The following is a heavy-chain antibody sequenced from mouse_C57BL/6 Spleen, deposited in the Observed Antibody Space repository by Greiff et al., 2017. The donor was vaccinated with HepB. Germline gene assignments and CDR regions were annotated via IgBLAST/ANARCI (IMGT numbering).Heavy chain of an antibody. D-gene: IGHD2-5*01. CDR2: IRSKSNNYAT. Sequence: EVQLVESGGGLVQPKGSLKLSCAASGFSFNTYAMNWVRQAPGKGLEWVARIRSKSNNYATYYADSVKDRFTISRDDSESMLYLQMNNLKTEDTAMYYCVRNSNYSFDYWAQGTTLTVSS. CDR3: VRNSNYSFDY. V-gene: IGHV10-1*01. J-gene: IGHJ2*01. CDR1: GFSFNTYA.